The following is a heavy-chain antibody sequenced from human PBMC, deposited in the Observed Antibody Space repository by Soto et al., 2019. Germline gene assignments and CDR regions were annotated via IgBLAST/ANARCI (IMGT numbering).Heavy chain of an antibody. J-gene: IGHJ3*02. CDR1: GFTFSSYA. CDR2: ISGSGGST. D-gene: IGHD2-21*01. V-gene: IGHV3-23*01. Sequence: GGSLRLSCAASGFTFSSYAMSWVRQAPGKGLEWVSAISGSGGSTYYADSVKGRFTISRDNSKNTLYLQMNSLRAEDTAVDYCAKDLVDSRAFDIWGQGTMVTVSS. CDR3: AKDLVDSRAFDI.